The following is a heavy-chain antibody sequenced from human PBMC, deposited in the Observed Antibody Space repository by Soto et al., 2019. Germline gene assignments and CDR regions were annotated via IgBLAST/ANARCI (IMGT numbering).Heavy chain of an antibody. CDR3: ARHDPGGFDF. CDR2: ICNSVTT. CDR1: GVSISSFF. J-gene: IGHJ4*02. Sequence: PSETLFLTCTFSGVSISSFFFIWIRQPPGKGLEWIGYICNSVTTNYNPSLKGRVTISGDTSKNQFSLKLSSVTAADTAVYYCARHDPGGFDFWGQGTLVTVSS. D-gene: IGHD3-10*01. V-gene: IGHV4-59*08.